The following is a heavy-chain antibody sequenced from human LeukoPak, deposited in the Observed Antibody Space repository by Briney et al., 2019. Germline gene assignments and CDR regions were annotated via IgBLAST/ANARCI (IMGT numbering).Heavy chain of an antibody. Sequence: GGSLRLSCAASGFTFSNYEINWVRQAPGKGLEWVSYISNRGTTIYYADSVKGRFSISRDNAKNSVYLQMNSLRAEDTAVYYCARDFSDVRGNIFDSWGQGTLVTVSS. V-gene: IGHV3-48*03. J-gene: IGHJ4*02. D-gene: IGHD3-10*02. CDR2: ISNRGTTI. CDR1: GFTFSNYE. CDR3: ARDFSDVRGNIFDS.